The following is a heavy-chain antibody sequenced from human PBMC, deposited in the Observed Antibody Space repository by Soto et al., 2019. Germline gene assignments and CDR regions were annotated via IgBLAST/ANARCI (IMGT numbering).Heavy chain of an antibody. CDR3: AIDYSGSGTYYF. CDR1: GITFSNFE. Sequence: LRLSCSASGITFSNFEMNWVRQAPGKGLEWVSYISSTGSTKYYADSVKGRFTISRDNDKNSLYLEMKSLRAEDTAVYYCAIDYSGSGTYYFWGQGPLVTVSS. J-gene: IGHJ4*02. D-gene: IGHD3-10*01. V-gene: IGHV3-48*03. CDR2: ISSTGSTK.